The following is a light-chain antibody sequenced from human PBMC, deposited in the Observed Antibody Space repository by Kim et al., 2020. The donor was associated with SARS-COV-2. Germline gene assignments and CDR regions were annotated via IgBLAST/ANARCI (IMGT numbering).Light chain of an antibody. CDR1: SSNIGSNA. Sequence: GQRVTISCSGNSSNIGSNAVTWCQQLPGKAPKLLIYNINQRPSGVPDRFSGSKSDTSASLAISGLQSEDEADYYCAVWDDSLNGVVFGGGTQLTVL. J-gene: IGLJ2*01. V-gene: IGLV1-44*01. CDR2: NIN. CDR3: AVWDDSLNGVV.